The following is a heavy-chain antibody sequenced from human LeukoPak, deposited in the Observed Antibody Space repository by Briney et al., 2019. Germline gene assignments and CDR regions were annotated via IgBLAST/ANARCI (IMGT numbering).Heavy chain of an antibody. Sequence: ASVKVSCKASGYTFTSYYMHWVRQAPGQGLEWMGITNPSSGSRSYAQKFQGRVTLTRDTSTSTVYMELSSLRSEDTAVYYCARAAYDSSGYQLDFDYWGQGTLVTVSS. V-gene: IGHV1-46*01. CDR1: GYTFTSYY. J-gene: IGHJ4*02. CDR3: ARAAYDSSGYQLDFDY. CDR2: TNPSSGSR. D-gene: IGHD3-22*01.